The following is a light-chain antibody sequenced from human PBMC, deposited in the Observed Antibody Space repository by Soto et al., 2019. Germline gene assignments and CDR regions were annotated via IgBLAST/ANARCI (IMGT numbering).Light chain of an antibody. V-gene: IGKV1-5*01. CDR3: QQYNSDST. CDR1: QSISQY. Sequence: DIPMTQSPSSLSASVGDRVTITCRASQSISQYLAWYQQKPGKAPNLLIYDASTLQGGIPSRFSGSGSGTKFTLTISSLQPDDFATYYCQQYNSDSTFGQGTKLGIK. CDR2: DAS. J-gene: IGKJ2*01.